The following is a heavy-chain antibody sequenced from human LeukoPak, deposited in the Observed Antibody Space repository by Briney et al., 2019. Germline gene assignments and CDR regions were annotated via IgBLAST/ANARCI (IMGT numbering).Heavy chain of an antibody. J-gene: IGHJ3*02. CDR1: GYTFTHYY. CDR3: ARLSTTSRHGLAAFDI. CDR2: IDPNSGGT. Sequence: ASVKVSCKASGYTFTHYYMQWVRQAPGQGLEGMGWIDPNSGGTKYAQKLQGRVTMTRDTSISTAYMELSRLRSDDTAVYYCARLSTTSRHGLAAFDIWGQGTMVT. D-gene: IGHD1-1*01. V-gene: IGHV1-2*02.